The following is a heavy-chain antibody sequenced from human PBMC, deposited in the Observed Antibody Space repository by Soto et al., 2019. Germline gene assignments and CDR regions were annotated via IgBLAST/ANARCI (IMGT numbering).Heavy chain of an antibody. V-gene: IGHV3-23*01. J-gene: IGHJ4*02. D-gene: IGHD4-4*01. CDR1: GFTFNNFA. Sequence: EVQLLQSGGGLGQPGGSLTLSCAASGFTFNNFAMTWVRQAPGKGLEWVSSVRSGGDNTWYADSVKGRFTISRDNPKNTLYLHMNILSAADTAVYYCAKVHLPHSNYGGVYLLDFWGQGTLVTVSS. CDR2: VRSGGDNT. CDR3: AKVHLPHSNYGGVYLLDF.